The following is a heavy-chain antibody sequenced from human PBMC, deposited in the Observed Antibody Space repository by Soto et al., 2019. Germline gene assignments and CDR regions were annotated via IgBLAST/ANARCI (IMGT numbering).Heavy chain of an antibody. V-gene: IGHV3-23*01. CDR2: TNGGGGGT. CDR3: VKAAGRQWVAYYFAS. Sequence: EVQLLESGGGLVQPGGSLRLSCAASGFTFSSLAMSWVRQAPGKGLQWVSMITNGGGGGTYYADSVKGRFTISRDNSRDTLYLQMSSQRAEDTAVYYCVKAAGRQWVAYYFASWGQGTLVTVSS. D-gene: IGHD6-19*01. J-gene: IGHJ4*02. CDR1: GFTFSSLA.